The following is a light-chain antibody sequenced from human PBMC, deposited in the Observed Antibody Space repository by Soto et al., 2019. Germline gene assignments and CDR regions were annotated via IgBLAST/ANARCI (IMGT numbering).Light chain of an antibody. CDR1: SSDVGRYNY. CDR3: NSYVGSNNYV. Sequence: QSALTQPPSASGSPGQSVTISCIGTSSDVGRYNYVSWYQHHPGKAPKLIIYEVTKRPSGVPDRFSGSKSGNKASLTVSGLPADDEADYYCNSYVGSNNYVFGTGTKVTVL. CDR2: EVT. V-gene: IGLV2-8*01. J-gene: IGLJ1*01.